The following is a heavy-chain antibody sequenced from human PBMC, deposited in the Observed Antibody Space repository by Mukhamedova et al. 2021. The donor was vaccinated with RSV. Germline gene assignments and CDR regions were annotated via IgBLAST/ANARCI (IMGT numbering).Heavy chain of an antibody. V-gene: IGHV3-48*03. CDR2: ISSSGSTI. D-gene: IGHD6-19*01. CDR3: ARGTLAVAGYYYYYGMDV. J-gene: IGHJ6*02. Sequence: GKGLEWVSYISSSGSTIYYADSVKGRFTISRDNAKNSLYLQMNSLIAEDTAVYYCARGTLAVAGYYYYYGMDVWGQGTTVTVSS.